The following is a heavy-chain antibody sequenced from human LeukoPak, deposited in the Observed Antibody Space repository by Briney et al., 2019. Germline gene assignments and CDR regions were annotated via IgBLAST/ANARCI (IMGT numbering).Heavy chain of an antibody. CDR3: ALITMIVVVDH. V-gene: IGHV4-38-2*02. CDR2: INHSGST. J-gene: IGHJ4*02. CDR1: GYSISSGYY. Sequence: PSETLSLTCTVSGYSISSGYYWSWIRQPPGKGLEWIGEINHSGSTNYNPSLKSRVTISVDTSKNQFSLKLSSVTAADTAVYYCALITMIVVVDHRGQGTLVTVSS. D-gene: IGHD3-22*01.